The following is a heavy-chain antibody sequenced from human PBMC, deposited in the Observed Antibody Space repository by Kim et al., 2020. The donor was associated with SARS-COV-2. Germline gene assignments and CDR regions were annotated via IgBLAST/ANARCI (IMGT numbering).Heavy chain of an antibody. CDR1: GYTFTSYA. D-gene: IGHD3-10*01. J-gene: IGHJ4*02. V-gene: IGHV7-4-1*02. CDR2: INTNTGNP. Sequence: ASVKVSCKASGYTFTSYAMNWVRQAPGQGLEWMGWINTNTGNPTYAQGFTGRFVFSLDTSVSTAYLQISSLKAEDTAVYYCARGGRITMVRGVLSFWGQGTLVTVSS. CDR3: ARGGRITMVRGVLSF.